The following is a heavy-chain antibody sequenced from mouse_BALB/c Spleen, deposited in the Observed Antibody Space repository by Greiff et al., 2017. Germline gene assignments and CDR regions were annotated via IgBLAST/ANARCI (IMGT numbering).Heavy chain of an antibody. CDR3: ARPFITPVVAHWYFDV. CDR1: GFAFSSYW. Sequence: EVKVIESGGGLVQPGGSLTLSCAASGFAFSSYWMSWVRQAPGKGLEWIGEINPDSSTINYTPSLKAKFIISRDNAKNTLYLQMSKVRSEDTDLYDCARPFITPVVAHWYFDVWGAGTTVTVSS. CDR2: INPDSSTI. J-gene: IGHJ1*01. V-gene: IGHV4-1*02. D-gene: IGHD1-1*01.